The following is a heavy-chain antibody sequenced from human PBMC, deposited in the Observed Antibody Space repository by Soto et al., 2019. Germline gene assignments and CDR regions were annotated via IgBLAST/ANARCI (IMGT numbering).Heavy chain of an antibody. CDR2: ISGSGGST. CDR1: GFTFSSYA. CDR3: AKDHRGSGSYYYDY. V-gene: IGHV3-23*01. J-gene: IGHJ4*02. Sequence: PGGSLRLSCAASGFTFSSYAMSWVRQAPGKGLEWVPAISGSGGSTYYADSVKGRFTISRDNSKNTLYLQMNSLRAEDTAVYYCAKDHRGSGSYYYDYWGQGTLVTVS. D-gene: IGHD3-10*01.